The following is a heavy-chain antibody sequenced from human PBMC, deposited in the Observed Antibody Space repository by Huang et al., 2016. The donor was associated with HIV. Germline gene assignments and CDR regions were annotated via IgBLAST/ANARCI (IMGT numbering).Heavy chain of an antibody. Sequence: VQLIESGGGVVQPGKSLRLSCATSGFILSNYGMHWVRQAPGKGLKGVALIRNDGMKKNYADSVRGRFTVGRDNGDNTLLLQMRSLGVDDTAVYYCARGDYYESSGYHPGYFDYWGQGILVTVSS. V-gene: IGHV3-33*04. CDR2: IRNDGMKK. CDR1: GFILSNYG. J-gene: IGHJ4*02. CDR3: ARGDYYESSGYHPGYFDY. D-gene: IGHD3-22*01.